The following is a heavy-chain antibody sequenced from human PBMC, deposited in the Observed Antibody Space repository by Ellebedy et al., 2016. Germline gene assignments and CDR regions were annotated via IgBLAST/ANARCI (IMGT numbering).Heavy chain of an antibody. CDR2: VRGDGAKT. CDR3: RQGHYANY. V-gene: IGHV3-23*01. CDR1: GLTVSSFF. D-gene: IGHD4-17*01. Sequence: GESLKISXAPSGLTVSSFFMGWVRQAPGKGLEWVSTVRGDGAKTHLADSVKGRFTMSRDIPKNTVYLQMNRLKAEDTAVYYCRQGHYANYWGQGTLVTVSS. J-gene: IGHJ4*02.